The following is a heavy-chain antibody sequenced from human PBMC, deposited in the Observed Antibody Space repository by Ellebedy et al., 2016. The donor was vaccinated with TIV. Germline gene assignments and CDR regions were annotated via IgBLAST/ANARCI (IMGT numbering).Heavy chain of an antibody. J-gene: IGHJ3*02. Sequence: ETLSLXXAVYGGSFSGYYWSWIRQPPGKGLEWVSSISGDSQHILYPDSVKGRLTISRDNAENTVYLQLNSLRAEDTAVYYCARFETVNVNLDDIWGQGTMVTVSS. D-gene: IGHD1-1*01. V-gene: IGHV3-21*06. CDR3: ARFETVNVNLDDI. CDR1: GGSFSGYY. CDR2: ISGDSQHI.